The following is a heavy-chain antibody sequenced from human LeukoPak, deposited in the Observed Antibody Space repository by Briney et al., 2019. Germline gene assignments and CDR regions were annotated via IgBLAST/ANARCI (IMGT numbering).Heavy chain of an antibody. CDR2: IYYSGST. D-gene: IGHD5-12*01. CDR1: GCSIISYY. CDR3: ARDAVRGGYDY. Sequence: PSGTLSLTCTVSGCSIISYYWSWIRQPPGKGLEGIGYIYYSGSTNYNPSLKSRVTISVDTSKNQFSLKLSSVTAADTAVYYCARDAVRGGYDYWGQGTLVTVSS. V-gene: IGHV4-59*01. J-gene: IGHJ4*02.